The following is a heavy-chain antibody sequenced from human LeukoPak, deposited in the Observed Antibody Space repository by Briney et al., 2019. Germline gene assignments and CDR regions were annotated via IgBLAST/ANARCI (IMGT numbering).Heavy chain of an antibody. CDR3: ARLHWLRFDY. CDR2: INEDGTEK. D-gene: IGHD1-1*01. V-gene: IGHV3-7*03. J-gene: IGHJ4*02. Sequence: GGSLRLSCAASGFAFTTYYMTWVRQAPGKGLEWVAHINEDGTEKYSLDSVKGRFTISRHNAKNSLYLQINNLRAEDTALYYCARLHWLRFDYWGQGTLVTVSS. CDR1: GFAFTTYY.